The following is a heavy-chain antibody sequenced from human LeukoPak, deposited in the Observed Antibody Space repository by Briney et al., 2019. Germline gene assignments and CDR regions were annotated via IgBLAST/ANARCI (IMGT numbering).Heavy chain of an antibody. J-gene: IGHJ4*02. CDR1: GGSIATYY. D-gene: IGHD5-24*01. Sequence: SATLSLTCTVSGGSIATYYWSWIRQSPGKGLEWIAYIYYGGTNYNPSLKRRVTISVDTSKNKFSLSLRSATAADTAVYYCARGDGYNSGYFEYWAKGTLVTVSS. CDR3: ARGDGYNSGYFEY. CDR2: IYYGGT. V-gene: IGHV4-59*01.